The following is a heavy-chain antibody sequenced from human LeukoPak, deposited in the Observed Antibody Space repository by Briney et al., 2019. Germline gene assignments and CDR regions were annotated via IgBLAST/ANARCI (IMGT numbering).Heavy chain of an antibody. CDR3: ARPTHLTAMVTN. CDR1: GDSVSSGNYY. V-gene: IGHV4-61*01. Sequence: SETLSLTCTVSGDSVSSGNYYLSWIRQPPGKGLDWITYMSPSGTTKYNPSLKSRVTTSVDTSRTQFSLRLSSVTAADTAVYYCARPTHLTAMVTNWGQGTLVTVSS. J-gene: IGHJ4*02. CDR2: MSPSGTT. D-gene: IGHD5-18*01.